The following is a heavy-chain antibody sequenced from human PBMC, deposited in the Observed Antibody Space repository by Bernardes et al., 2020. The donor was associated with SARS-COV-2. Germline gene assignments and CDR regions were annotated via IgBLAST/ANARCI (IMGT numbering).Heavy chain of an antibody. CDR1: RFTFSNFA. V-gene: IGHV3-23*01. CDR3: ARRTATNWYFDL. CDR2: ISGSGITT. J-gene: IGHJ2*01. Sequence: GGSLRLSCAASRFTFSNFAMSWVRQAPGKGLEWVSDISGSGITTYYADSVKGRFTISRDNSKNTLYLQMNRLRAEDTAVYYCARRTATNWYFDLWGRGTLVTVSS. D-gene: IGHD1-1*01.